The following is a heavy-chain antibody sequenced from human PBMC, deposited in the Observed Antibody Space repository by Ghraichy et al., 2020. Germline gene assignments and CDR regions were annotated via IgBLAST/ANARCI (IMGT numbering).Heavy chain of an antibody. D-gene: IGHD5-12*01. V-gene: IGHV4-31*03. CDR2: MDYSGTT. J-gene: IGHJ4*02. Sequence: SETLSLTCTVSGGSITSGPYSWTWIRQHPGKGLEWIGYMDYSGTTYYNSSLKSRVTISIDASKNKFSLRLKSMTAADTAVYYWARVASGHSLDYWGQGTLVTVYS. CDR3: ARVASGHSLDY. CDR1: GGSITSGPYS.